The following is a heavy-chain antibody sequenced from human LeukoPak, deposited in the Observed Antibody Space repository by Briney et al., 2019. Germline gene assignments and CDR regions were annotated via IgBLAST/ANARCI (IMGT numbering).Heavy chain of an antibody. J-gene: IGHJ4*02. CDR1: GYTLTGYY. Sequence: ASVKVSCKASGYTLTGYYMHWVRQAPGQGLEWMGWINPNSGGTNYAQKFQGWVTMTRDTSISTAYMELSRLRSDDTAVYYCARAPHRCSGGSCLDYWGQGTLVTVSP. D-gene: IGHD2-15*01. CDR3: ARAPHRCSGGSCLDY. CDR2: INPNSGGT. V-gene: IGHV1-2*04.